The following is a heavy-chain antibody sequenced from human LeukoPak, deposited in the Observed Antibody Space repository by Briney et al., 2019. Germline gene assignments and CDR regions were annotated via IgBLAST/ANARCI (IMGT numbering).Heavy chain of an antibody. CDR2: IYYSGST. Sequence: SETLSLTCAVSGGSISSSNWWSWVRQPPGKGLEGIGYIYYSGSTNYNPSLKSRVTISVDTSKNQFSLKLSSVTAADTAVYYCARGAVMITFGGVMDALDYWGQGTLVTVSS. D-gene: IGHD3-16*01. V-gene: IGHV4-4*02. CDR1: GGSISSSNW. J-gene: IGHJ4*02. CDR3: ARGAVMITFGGVMDALDY.